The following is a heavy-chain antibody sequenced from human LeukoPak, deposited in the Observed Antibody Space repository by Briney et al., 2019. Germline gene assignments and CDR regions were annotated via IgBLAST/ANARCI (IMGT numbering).Heavy chain of an antibody. CDR3: ARGPNSNWSGLDF. D-gene: IGHD6-6*01. Sequence: GGSLRLSCAASGFTTSSNYMNWVRQTPGKGLEWVSVLYSGGNTYYADSVKGRFTFSRDNAKNTLYLQVNNLRAEDTAVYYCARGPNSNWSGLDFWGQGTLLTVSS. CDR2: LYSGGNT. J-gene: IGHJ4*02. CDR1: GFTTSSNY. V-gene: IGHV3-53*01.